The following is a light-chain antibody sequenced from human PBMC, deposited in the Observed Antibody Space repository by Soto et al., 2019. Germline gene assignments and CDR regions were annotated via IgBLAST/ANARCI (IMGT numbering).Light chain of an antibody. V-gene: IGKV1-39*01. CDR3: QQSYSTLRT. CDR1: QSISSY. J-gene: IGKJ4*01. Sequence: DIQMTQSPSSLSASVGDRVTITCRASQSISSYLNWYQQKPGKAPKLLIYAASSLQSGVPSRFSGSGSGTDFTLTISSLQPEDFATYYCQQSYSTLRTFGGGTTVDIK. CDR2: AAS.